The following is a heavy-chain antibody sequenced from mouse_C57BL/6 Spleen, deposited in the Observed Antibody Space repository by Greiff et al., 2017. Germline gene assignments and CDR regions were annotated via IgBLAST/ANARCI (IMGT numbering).Heavy chain of an antibody. CDR1: GYTFTSYW. D-gene: IGHD2-5*01. J-gene: IGHJ4*01. CDR3: ARHYSNYPSYAIDY. Sequence: QVQLQQPGAELVKPGASVKLSCKASGYTFTSYWMHWVKQRPGRGLEWIGRIDPNSGGTKYNETFKSKATLTVDKPSSTAYMQLSRLTSEDSAVYYCARHYSNYPSYAIDYWGQGTSVTVSS. CDR2: IDPNSGGT. V-gene: IGHV1-72*01.